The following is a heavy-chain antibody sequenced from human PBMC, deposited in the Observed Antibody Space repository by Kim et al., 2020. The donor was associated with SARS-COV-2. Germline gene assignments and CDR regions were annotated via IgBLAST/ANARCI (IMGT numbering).Heavy chain of an antibody. CDR3: ARGVGITIFGVVTFDY. V-gene: IGHV7-4-1*02. CDR1: GYTFTSYA. CDR2: INTNTGNP. J-gene: IGHJ4*02. Sequence: ASVKVSCKASGYTFTSYAMNWVRQAPGQGLEWMGWINTNTGNPTYAQGFTGRFVFSLDTSVSTAYLQTSSLKAEDTAVYYCARGVGITIFGVVTFDYWGQGTLVTVSS. D-gene: IGHD3-3*01.